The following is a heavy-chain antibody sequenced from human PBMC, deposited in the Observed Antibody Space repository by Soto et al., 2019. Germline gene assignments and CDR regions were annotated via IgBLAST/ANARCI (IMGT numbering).Heavy chain of an antibody. V-gene: IGHV3-33*01. CDR3: ARDLDAFDI. CDR2: IWYDGSNK. CDR1: GFTFSSYG. Sequence: QVQLVESGGGVVQPGRSPRLSCAASGFTFSSYGMHWVRQAPGKGLEWVAVIWYDGSNKYYADSVKGRFTISRDNSKNTLYLQMNSLRAEDTAVYYCARDLDAFDIWGQGTMVTVSS. J-gene: IGHJ3*02.